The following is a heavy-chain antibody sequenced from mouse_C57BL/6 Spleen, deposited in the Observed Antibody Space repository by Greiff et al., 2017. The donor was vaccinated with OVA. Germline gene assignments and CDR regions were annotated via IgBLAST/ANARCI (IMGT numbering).Heavy chain of an antibody. D-gene: IGHD2-5*01. CDR3: ARDYSNPAWFAY. J-gene: IGHJ3*01. CDR2: IHPHSGST. Sequence: VQLQQPGAELVKPGASVKLSCKASGYTFTSYWMHWVKQRPGQGLEWIGMIHPHSGSTNYNEKFKSKATLTVDKSSSTAYMQLSSLTSEDSAVYYCARDYSNPAWFAYWGQGTLVTVSA. CDR1: GYTFTSYW. V-gene: IGHV1-64*01.